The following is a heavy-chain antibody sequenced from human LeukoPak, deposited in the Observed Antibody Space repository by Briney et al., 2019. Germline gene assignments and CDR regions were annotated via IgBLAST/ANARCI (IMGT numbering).Heavy chain of an antibody. CDR2: IYYSGST. CDR3: ARDRDSYYYGSGSYPRGGFDY. D-gene: IGHD3-10*01. J-gene: IGHJ4*02. CDR1: GGSISSSSYY. V-gene: IGHV4-39*07. Sequence: SETLSLTCTVSGGSISSSSYYWGWIRQPPGKGLEWIGSIYYSGSTYYNPSLKSRVTISVDTSKNQFSLKLSSVPAADTAVYYCARDRDSYYYGSGSYPRGGFDYWGQGTLVTVSS.